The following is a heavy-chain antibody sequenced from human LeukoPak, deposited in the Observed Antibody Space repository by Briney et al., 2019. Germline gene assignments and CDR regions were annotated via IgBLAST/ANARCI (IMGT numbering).Heavy chain of an antibody. D-gene: IGHD6-19*01. CDR2: IYYSGST. CDR1: GGSIGTYY. Sequence: SETLSLTCTVSGGSIGTYYWNWIRQPPGKGLEWIGYIYYSGSTNYNPSLKSRVTISVDTSKNQFSLMLSSVTAADTAVYYCASSQLAVAGIFDGWGQGTLVTVSS. J-gene: IGHJ5*02. CDR3: ASSQLAVAGIFDG. V-gene: IGHV4-59*12.